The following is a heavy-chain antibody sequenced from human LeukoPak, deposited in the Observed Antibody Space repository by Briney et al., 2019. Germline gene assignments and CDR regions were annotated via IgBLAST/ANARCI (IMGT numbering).Heavy chain of an antibody. CDR1: GYTFTGYY. J-gene: IGHJ4*02. D-gene: IGHD5-12*01. V-gene: IGHV1-18*04. CDR2: ISAYNGNT. Sequence: ASVKVSCKASGYTFTGYYMHWVRQAPGQGLEWMGWISAYNGNTNYAQKLQGRVTMTTDTSTSTAYMELRSLRSDDTAVYYCATAPGYSGYDPAYYFDYWGQGTLVTVSS. CDR3: ATAPGYSGYDPAYYFDY.